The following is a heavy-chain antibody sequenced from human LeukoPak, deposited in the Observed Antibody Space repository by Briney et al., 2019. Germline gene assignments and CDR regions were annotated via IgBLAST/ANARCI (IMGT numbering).Heavy chain of an antibody. D-gene: IGHD4-17*01. CDR1: GFTLSSYW. CDR2: ISSDGSST. Sequence: PGRSLRLSCAASGFTLSSYWMHWVRQAPGKGLVWVSRISSDGSSTSYADSVKGRFTISRDNAKNTLYLQINSLSAEDTAVYYCARARLGYGDTVDYWGQGTLVTVSS. CDR3: ARARLGYGDTVDY. V-gene: IGHV3-74*01. J-gene: IGHJ4*02.